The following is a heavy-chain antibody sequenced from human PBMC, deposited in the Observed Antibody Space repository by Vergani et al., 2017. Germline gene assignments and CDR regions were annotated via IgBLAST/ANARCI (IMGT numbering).Heavy chain of an antibody. CDR1: GFTFDDYA. J-gene: IGHJ4*02. D-gene: IGHD3-22*01. CDR3: AKLPTYYYDSSGYTSYFDY. V-gene: IGHV3-23*04. CDR2: ISGSDGTT. Sequence: EVQLVESGGGLVQPGRSLRLSCAASGFTFDDYAMHWVRQAPGKGLEWVSGISGSDGTTYYADSVKGRFTISRDNSKITLFLQMNSLRAEDTAVYYCAKLPTYYYDSSGYTSYFDYWGQGTLVTVSS.